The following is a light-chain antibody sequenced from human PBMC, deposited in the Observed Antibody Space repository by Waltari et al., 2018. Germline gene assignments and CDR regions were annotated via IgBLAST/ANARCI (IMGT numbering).Light chain of an antibody. CDR1: QSVSSN. Sequence: ETVMTQFPATLSVSPGETATLSCRASQSVSSNLAWYQQKPGQAPRLLIYGASTKATCIPARFSGSGSGTDFTLTISSLQSEDFAVYYCQQYSKWPPHTFGQGTKLEL. J-gene: IGKJ2*01. CDR2: GAS. CDR3: QQYSKWPPHT. V-gene: IGKV3-15*01.